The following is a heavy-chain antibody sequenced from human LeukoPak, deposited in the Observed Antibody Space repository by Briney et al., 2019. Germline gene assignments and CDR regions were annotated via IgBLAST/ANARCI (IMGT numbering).Heavy chain of an antibody. V-gene: IGHV3-30*19. CDR2: ISYDGSNK. D-gene: IGHD3-22*01. CDR1: GFIFSNYG. J-gene: IGHJ4*02. CDR3: AGAYDSSGYYLDY. Sequence: GGSLRLSCAASGFIFSNYGMHWVRQAPGKGLEWVAVISYDGSNKYYADSVEGRFTISRDNSKNTLYLQMNSLRVEDTAVYYCAGAYDSSGYYLDYWGQGTLVTVSS.